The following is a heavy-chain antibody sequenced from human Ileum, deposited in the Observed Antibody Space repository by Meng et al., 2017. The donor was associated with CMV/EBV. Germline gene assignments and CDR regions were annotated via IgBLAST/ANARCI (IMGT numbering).Heavy chain of an antibody. V-gene: IGHV1-58*01. Sequence: SVKVSCKASGFTFTSSAVQWVRQARGQRLEWIGWIVVGSGNTNYAQKFQERVTITRDIYTSTTYMELSSLRSEDTDVYYCAAELRFLEWLNWGQGTLVTVSS. CDR3: AAELRFLEWLN. CDR2: IVVGSGNT. J-gene: IGHJ4*02. CDR1: GFTFTSSA. D-gene: IGHD3-3*01.